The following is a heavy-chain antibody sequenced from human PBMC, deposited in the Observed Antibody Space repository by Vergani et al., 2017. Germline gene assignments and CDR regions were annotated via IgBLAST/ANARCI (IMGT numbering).Heavy chain of an antibody. CDR1: GFTFSSYA. D-gene: IGHD1-7*01. Sequence: EVQLLESGGGLVKPGGSLRLSCAASGFTFSSYAMSWVRQAPGKGLEWVSGISGSGGSKYYADSVKGRFTISRDNSKNTRYLQMNSLRAEDTAVYYCAKDMELIRGAGLAYWGQGTLVTVSS. CDR2: ISGSGGSK. CDR3: AKDMELIRGAGLAY. V-gene: IGHV3-23*01. J-gene: IGHJ4*02.